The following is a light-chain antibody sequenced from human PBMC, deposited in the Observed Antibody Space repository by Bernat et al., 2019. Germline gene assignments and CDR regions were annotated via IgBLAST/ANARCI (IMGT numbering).Light chain of an antibody. V-gene: IGLV8-61*01. CDR1: SGAVSKNYY. CDR3: VLYMGDGIWV. CDR2: STE. Sequence: QTVVTQEPSFSVSPGGTVTLTCGLRSGAVSKNYYPSWYQQTPGQAPRTLIYSTEARSSGVPDRFSGSLLWNKAALTITGAQADDESDYYCVLYMGDGIWVFGGGTKLTVL. J-gene: IGLJ3*02.